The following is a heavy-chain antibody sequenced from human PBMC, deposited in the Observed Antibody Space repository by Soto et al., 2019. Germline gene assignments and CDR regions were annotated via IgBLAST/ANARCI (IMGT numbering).Heavy chain of an antibody. CDR3: ARANSGYGD. D-gene: IGHD5-12*01. Sequence: QVQLVQSGAEEKKPGASVKVSCRASGYTFSSYAIHWVRQAPGQRLEWMGWINGGNGNTKYSQKFQGRVTITRDTSASTAYMELSSLRSDDTAIYYCARANSGYGDWGQGTLVTVSS. CDR1: GYTFSSYA. V-gene: IGHV1-3*05. CDR2: INGGNGNT. J-gene: IGHJ4*02.